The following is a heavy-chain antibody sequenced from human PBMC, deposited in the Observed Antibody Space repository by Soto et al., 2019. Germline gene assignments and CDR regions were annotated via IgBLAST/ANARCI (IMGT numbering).Heavy chain of an antibody. CDR1: DGYIINHC. CDR2: IYYSGTT. V-gene: IGHV4-59*11. D-gene: IGHD1-26*01. CDR3: ARAGGRYAITAYDV. Sequence: WTGSDGYIINHCGSWIRKNPGKALEWIGYIYYSGTTNYNPSLKSRVTISVDTSKNQFSLRLSSVTAADTAVYYCARAGGRYAITAYDVWGPGTLVTVSS. J-gene: IGHJ3*01.